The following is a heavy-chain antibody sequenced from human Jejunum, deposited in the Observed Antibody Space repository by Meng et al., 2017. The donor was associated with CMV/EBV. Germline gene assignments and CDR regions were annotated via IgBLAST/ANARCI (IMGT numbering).Heavy chain of an antibody. CDR3: AMDRLYTNYVSAFDS. CDR2: VQYNGQNE. Sequence: FAFNGLCLRWVGQAPGKGLEWVAFVQYNGQNEYILDSEKGRFIISKDNSKKTVYLQMDSLTAEDTAMYYCAMDRLYTNYVSAFDSWGQGTLVTVSS. J-gene: IGHJ4*02. V-gene: IGHV3-30*02. D-gene: IGHD4-11*01. CDR1: FAFNGLC.